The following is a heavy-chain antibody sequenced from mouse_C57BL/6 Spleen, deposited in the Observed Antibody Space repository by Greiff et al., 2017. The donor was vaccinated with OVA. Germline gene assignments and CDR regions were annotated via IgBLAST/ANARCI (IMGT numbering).Heavy chain of an antibody. D-gene: IGHD2-4*01. J-gene: IGHJ4*01. CDR1: GYSITSGYY. V-gene: IGHV3-6*01. Sequence: EVKLQQSGPGLVKPSQSLSLTCSVTGYSITSGYYWNWIRQFPGNQLEWMGYISYDGSNNYNPSLKNRISITRDTSSNQFFLKLHSVTTDDTATYYCAREVELRRGAMDYWGQGTSVTVSS. CDR3: AREVELRRGAMDY. CDR2: ISYDGSN.